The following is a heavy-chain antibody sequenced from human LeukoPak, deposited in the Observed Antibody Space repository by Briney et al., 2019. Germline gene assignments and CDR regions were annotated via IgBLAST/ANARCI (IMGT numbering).Heavy chain of an antibody. CDR2: IYYSGST. CDR3: ARGARWNDY. V-gene: IGHV4-59*08. CDR1: GDSLNNYY. J-gene: IGHJ4*02. Sequence: SETLSLTCTVSGDSLNNYYWTWLRQPPGKGLEWIGYIYYSGSTNYNPSLKSRVTMSVDTSKKQFSLKLSSVTAADTAVYYCARGARWNDYWGQGTLVTVSS. D-gene: IGHD4-23*01.